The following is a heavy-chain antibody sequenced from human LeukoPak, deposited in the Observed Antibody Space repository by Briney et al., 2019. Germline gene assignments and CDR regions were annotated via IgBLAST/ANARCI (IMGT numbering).Heavy chain of an antibody. V-gene: IGHV3-23*01. D-gene: IGHD3-22*01. CDR3: AKDQTYYYDSSGHPTGGNYFDY. CDR1: GFTFSKAW. J-gene: IGHJ4*02. Sequence: GGSLTLSWAASGFTFSKAWMRWARQAPGKGLEWVSAISVSGGSTYYADSVKGRFTISRDKSKKRLYLQMNSLRAEDTAVYYCAKDQTYYYDSSGHPTGGNYFDYWGQGTLVTVSS. CDR2: ISVSGGST.